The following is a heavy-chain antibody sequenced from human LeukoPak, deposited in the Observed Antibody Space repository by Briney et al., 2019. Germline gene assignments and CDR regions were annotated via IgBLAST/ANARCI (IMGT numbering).Heavy chain of an antibody. J-gene: IGHJ4*02. V-gene: IGHV3-23*01. CDR1: GFTFSSYA. CDR3: AKDLSYGGNPDFDY. D-gene: IGHD4-23*01. Sequence: GGSLRLSCAASGFTFSSYAMSWVGQAPGQGLEWVSAISGSGGSTYYADSVKGRFTISRDNSKNTLYLQMNCLRAEDTAVYYCAKDLSYGGNPDFDYWGQGTLVTVSS. CDR2: ISGSGGST.